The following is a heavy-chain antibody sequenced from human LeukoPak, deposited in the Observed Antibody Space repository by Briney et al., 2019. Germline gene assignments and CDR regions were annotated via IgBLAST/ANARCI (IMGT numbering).Heavy chain of an antibody. J-gene: IGHJ4*02. CDR3: ARGPTTMTRAFDY. CDR2: INPSGGST. V-gene: IGHV1-46*01. Sequence: PKASVKVSCKASGYTFTSYYMHWVRQAPGQGLEWMGIINPSGGSTSYAQKFQGRVTMSVDTSKNQFSLKLSSVTAADTAVYYCARGPTTMTRAFDYWGQGTLVTVSS. D-gene: IGHD4-11*01. CDR1: GYTFTSYY.